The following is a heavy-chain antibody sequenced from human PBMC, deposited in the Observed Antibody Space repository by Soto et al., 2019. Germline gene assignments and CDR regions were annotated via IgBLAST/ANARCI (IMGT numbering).Heavy chain of an antibody. Sequence: RXPPGKGLEWIGSIYYSGSTYYNPSLKSRVTISVDTSKNQFSLKLSSVTAADTAVYYCARPTVEYSSSRGYYYYGMDVWGQGTTVTV. D-gene: IGHD6-6*01. V-gene: IGHV4-39*01. J-gene: IGHJ6*02. CDR3: ARPTVEYSSSRGYYYYGMDV. CDR2: IYYSGST.